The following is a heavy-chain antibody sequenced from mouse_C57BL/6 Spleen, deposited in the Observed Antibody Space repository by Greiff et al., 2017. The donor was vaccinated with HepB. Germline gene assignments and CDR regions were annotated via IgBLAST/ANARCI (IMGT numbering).Heavy chain of an antibody. CDR3: ARPWDGDYYAMDY. V-gene: IGHV1-72*01. J-gene: IGHJ4*01. CDR1: GYTFTSYW. Sequence: VQLQQSGAELVKPGASVKLSCKASGYTFTSYWMHWVKQRPGRGLEWIGRIDPNSGGTKYNEKFKSKATLTVDKPSSTAYMQLSSLTSEDSAVYYWARPWDGDYYAMDYWGQGTSVTVSS. CDR2: IDPNSGGT. D-gene: IGHD4-1*01.